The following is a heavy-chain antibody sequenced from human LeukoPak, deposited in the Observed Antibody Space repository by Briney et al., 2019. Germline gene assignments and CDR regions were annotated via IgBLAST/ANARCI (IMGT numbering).Heavy chain of an antibody. Sequence: GGSLRLSCTASGFTFSNYAVSWVRQAPGKGLEWVSGISGSSDTTYYADAVKGRFTISRDNSKNTLYLHMSSLRAEGTAVYYCAKSGTFFLYYFDYWGQGTLVTVSS. V-gene: IGHV3-23*01. D-gene: IGHD1-26*01. CDR1: GFTFSNYA. CDR3: AKSGTFFLYYFDY. CDR2: ISGSSDTT. J-gene: IGHJ4*02.